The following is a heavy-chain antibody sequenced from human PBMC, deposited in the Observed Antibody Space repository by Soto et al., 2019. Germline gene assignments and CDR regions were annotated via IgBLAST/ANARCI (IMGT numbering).Heavy chain of an antibody. CDR2: ISFDGSDK. V-gene: IGHV3-30*18. J-gene: IGHJ5*01. D-gene: IGHD1-26*01. CDR3: AKAGGCYFVIPDS. CDR1: GFTFSSYG. Sequence: QVQLVESGGGVVQPGRSLRLSCAASGFTFSSYGMHWVRQAPGKGLEWVAVISFDGSDKYYTDSVKGRFAISRDNCKSTLYLQMNRLRGYDTAVYYCAKAGGCYFVIPDSWGQGTLVTVSS.